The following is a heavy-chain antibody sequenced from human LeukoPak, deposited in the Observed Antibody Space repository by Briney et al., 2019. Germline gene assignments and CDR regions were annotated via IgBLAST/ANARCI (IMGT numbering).Heavy chain of an antibody. CDR3: ASPGYSSGTYSDY. D-gene: IGHD6-19*01. CDR2: IIPIFGTA. V-gene: IGHV1-69*13. J-gene: IGHJ4*02. CDR1: GCTFSSYA. Sequence: ASVKVSCAASGCTFSSYAISWVRQAPGQGLEWMGGIIPIFGTANYAQKFQGRVTITRDESTSTAYMELSSLRSEDTAVYYCASPGYSSGTYSDYWGQGTLVTVSS.